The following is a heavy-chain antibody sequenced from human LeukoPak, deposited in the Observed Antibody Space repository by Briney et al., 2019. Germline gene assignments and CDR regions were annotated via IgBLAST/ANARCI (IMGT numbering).Heavy chain of an antibody. V-gene: IGHV4-59*12. Sequence: PSETLSLTCTVSGGSISSYYWSWIRQPPGKGLEWIGYIYYSGSTNYNPSLKSRVTISVDASKNQFSLKLSSVTAADTAVYYCARDLPYYYDSSDYWGQGTLVTVSS. CDR1: GGSISSYY. CDR2: IYYSGST. J-gene: IGHJ4*02. D-gene: IGHD3-22*01. CDR3: ARDLPYYYDSSDY.